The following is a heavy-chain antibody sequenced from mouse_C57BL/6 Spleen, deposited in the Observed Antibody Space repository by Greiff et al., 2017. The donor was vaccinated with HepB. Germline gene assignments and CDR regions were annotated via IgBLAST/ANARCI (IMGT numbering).Heavy chain of an antibody. CDR1: GYTFTEYT. J-gene: IGHJ2*01. V-gene: IGHV1-62-2*01. CDR2: FYPGSGSI. CDR3: ARREDRGYYGNYFDY. Sequence: QVQLKESGAELVKPGASVKLSCKASGYTFTEYTIHWVKQRPGQGLEWIGWFYPGSGSIKYNEKFKDKATLTVDKSSSKVYMELSRLTSEDSAVYFCARREDRGYYGNYFDYWGQGTTLTVSS. D-gene: IGHD2-1*01.